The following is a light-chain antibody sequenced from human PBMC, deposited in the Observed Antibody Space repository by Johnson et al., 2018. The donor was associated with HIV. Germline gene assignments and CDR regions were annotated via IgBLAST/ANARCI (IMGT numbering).Light chain of an antibody. CDR2: ENN. CDR1: SSNIGNNY. CDR3: GTWDSRLSAWS. V-gene: IGLV1-51*02. J-gene: IGLJ1*01. Sequence: QSVLTQPPSVSAAPGQKVTISCSGSSSNIGNNYVSWYQQLPGTAPKLLIYENNKRPSGIPDRFSGSKSGTSATLDITGLQTGDEADYYCGTWDSRLSAWSFGTGTKVAVL.